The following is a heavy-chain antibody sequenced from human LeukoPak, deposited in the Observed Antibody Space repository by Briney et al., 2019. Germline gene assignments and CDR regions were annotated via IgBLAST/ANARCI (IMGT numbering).Heavy chain of an antibody. D-gene: IGHD3-16*01. J-gene: IGHJ5*02. V-gene: IGHV4-59*01. CDR3: ARHYGP. CDR1: GGSISGSY. CDR2: IYYSGST. Sequence: SETLSLTCTVSGGSISGSYWSWIRQPPGKGLEWIGYIYYSGSTNYNPSLKSRVTISVDTSKNQFSLKLSSVTAADTAVYYCARHYGPWGQGTLVTVSS.